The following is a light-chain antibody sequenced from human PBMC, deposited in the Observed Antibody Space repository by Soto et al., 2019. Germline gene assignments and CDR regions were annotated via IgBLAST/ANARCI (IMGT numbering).Light chain of an antibody. CDR1: QSISYY. V-gene: IGKV1-39*01. CDR2: GAS. CDR3: RQTYTTPLT. Sequence: DIQMTQSPSSLSAYVGDRVNITCRASQSISYYLNWYQQKPGRAPNLLMYGASSLQSGVPSRFTGSGSGTEFTLTITSLQPGDFATYYCRQTYTTPLTFGGGTKVEIK. J-gene: IGKJ4*01.